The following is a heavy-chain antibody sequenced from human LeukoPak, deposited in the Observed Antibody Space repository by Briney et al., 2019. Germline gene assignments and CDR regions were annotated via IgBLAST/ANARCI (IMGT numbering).Heavy chain of an antibody. Sequence: GESPITYCMGSGYSITSYCLRWVRQMPGKGLEWMGRIDPSDSYTNYSPSFQGHVTISVDKSISTAYLQWSSLKASDTAMYYCAGRLIRHFDDWGQRSLVTVSS. CDR3: AGRLIRHFDD. D-gene: IGHD2-8*01. J-gene: IGHJ4*02. V-gene: IGHV5-10-1*01. CDR2: IDPSDSYT. CDR1: GYSITSYC.